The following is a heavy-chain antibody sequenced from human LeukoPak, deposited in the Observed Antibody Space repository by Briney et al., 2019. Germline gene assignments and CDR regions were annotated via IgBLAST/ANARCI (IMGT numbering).Heavy chain of an antibody. D-gene: IGHD2-15*01. CDR3: ASDPSGRGMDV. V-gene: IGHV3-13*01. Sequence: GGSLRLSCAVSGFTFSSYDMQWVRQVKGKGLEWVSAIGIAGDTHYSGSVKGRFTISRENAKNSLYLQMNSLRAGATPVYYCASDPSGRGMDVWGQGTTVTVSS. J-gene: IGHJ6*02. CDR1: GFTFSSYD. CDR2: IGIAGDT.